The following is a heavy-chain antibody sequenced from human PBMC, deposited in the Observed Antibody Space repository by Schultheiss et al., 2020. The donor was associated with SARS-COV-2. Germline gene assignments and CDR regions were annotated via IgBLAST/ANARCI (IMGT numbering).Heavy chain of an antibody. D-gene: IGHD3-3*02. J-gene: IGHJ6*02. CDR3: ARLGHFWNDYYYYGMDV. CDR2: FDPEDGET. Sequence: ASVKVSCKVSGYTLTELSMHWVRQAPGKGLEWMGGFDPEDGETIYAQKFQGRVTMTEDTSTDTAYMELSSLRSEDTAVYYCARLGHFWNDYYYYGMDVWGQGTTVTVSS. CDR1: GYTLTELS. V-gene: IGHV1-24*01.